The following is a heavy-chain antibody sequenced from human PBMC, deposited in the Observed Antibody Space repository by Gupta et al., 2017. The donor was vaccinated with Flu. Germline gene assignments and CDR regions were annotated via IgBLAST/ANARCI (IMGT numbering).Heavy chain of an antibody. CDR2: IHYTGSF. Sequence: YYWSWFRQTQGKGMEWIKSIHYTGSFTYNPARKRRVTGSLDTSKNQGDCTLSWVTDAATAVYFCAGFGRCCEGTYAGIDYWGQGSLVTVSS. D-gene: IGHD1-1*01. CDR1: YY. V-gene: IGHV4-59*03. CDR3: AGFGRCCEGTYAGIDY. J-gene: IGHJ4*02.